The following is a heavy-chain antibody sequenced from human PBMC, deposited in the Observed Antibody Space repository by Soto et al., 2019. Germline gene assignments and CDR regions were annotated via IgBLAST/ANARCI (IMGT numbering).Heavy chain of an antibody. CDR3: ARVLKGYGFDY. CDR2: ISYDATET. CDR1: GFTFGSYG. V-gene: IGHV3-30*03. J-gene: IGHJ4*02. Sequence: PGGSLRLSCAASGFTFGSYGMNWVRKAPGKGLEWVAFISYDATETYYGDSVKGRFTISRDKSRNKLSLQMNSLRPEDTAVYYCARVLKGYGFDYWGQGT. D-gene: IGHD5-18*01.